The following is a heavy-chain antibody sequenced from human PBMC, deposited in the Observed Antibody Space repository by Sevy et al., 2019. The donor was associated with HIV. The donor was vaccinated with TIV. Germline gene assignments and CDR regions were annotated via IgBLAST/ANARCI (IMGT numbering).Heavy chain of an antibody. Sequence: GESLKISCAASGFTFSHAWMSWVRQAPGKGLEWVGRIKSKPDGGTTDYDAPVKGRFTISRDDSKNTLFLQMNSLKTEDTAVYYCSTDPIIVLLVTDGMDVWGQGTTVTVSS. CDR1: GFTFSHAW. V-gene: IGHV3-15*01. D-gene: IGHD2-8*02. J-gene: IGHJ6*02. CDR2: IKSKPDGGTT. CDR3: STDPIIVLLVTDGMDV.